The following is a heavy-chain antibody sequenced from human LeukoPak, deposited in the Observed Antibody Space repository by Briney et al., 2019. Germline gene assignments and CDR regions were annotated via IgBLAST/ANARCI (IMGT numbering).Heavy chain of an antibody. CDR2: ISGSGGST. CDR1: GFTFTSYA. D-gene: IGHD5-24*01. V-gene: IGHV3-23*01. Sequence: PGGSLRLSCAASGFTFTSYAMSWVRQAPGKGLEWVSVISGSGGSTYYVDSVKGRFTISRDNAKNSLYLQMNSLRAEDTAFYYCARGSFVEYFFDYWGQGTLVTVSS. J-gene: IGHJ4*02. CDR3: ARGSFVEYFFDY.